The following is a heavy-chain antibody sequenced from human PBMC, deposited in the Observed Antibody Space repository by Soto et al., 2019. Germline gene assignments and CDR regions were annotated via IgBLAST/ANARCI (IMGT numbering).Heavy chain of an antibody. D-gene: IGHD5-18*01. CDR2: IIPIFGTA. CDR3: ARGDTAMVRHYYYYGMDV. J-gene: IGHJ6*02. Sequence: SVKVSCKASGGTFSSYAISWVRQAPGQGLEWMGGIIPIFGTANYAQKFQGRVTIAADESTSTAYMELSSLRSEDTAVYYCARGDTAMVRHYYYYGMDVWGQGTTVTVSS. CDR1: GGTFSSYA. V-gene: IGHV1-69*13.